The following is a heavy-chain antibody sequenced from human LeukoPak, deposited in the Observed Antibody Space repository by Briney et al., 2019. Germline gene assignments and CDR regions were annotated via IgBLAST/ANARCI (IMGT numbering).Heavy chain of an antibody. D-gene: IGHD6-13*01. CDR2: IRSKAYGGTT. CDR3: TRAPTAGPDY. CDR1: GFTFSNYW. V-gene: IGHV3-49*04. Sequence: GGSLRLSCAASGFTFSNYWMSWVRQAPGKGLEWVGFIRSKAYGGTTEYAASVKGRFTISRDDSKSIAYLQMNSLKTEDTAVYYCTRAPTAGPDYWGQGTLVTVSS. J-gene: IGHJ4*02.